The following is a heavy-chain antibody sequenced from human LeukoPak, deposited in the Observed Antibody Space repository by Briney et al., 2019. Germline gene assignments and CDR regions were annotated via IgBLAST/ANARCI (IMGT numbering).Heavy chain of an antibody. D-gene: IGHD7-27*01. V-gene: IGHV3-48*01. CDR2: ISASSATI. CDR1: GFTFSDYS. CDR3: ARDLNWGLDY. J-gene: IGHJ4*02. Sequence: GGSLRLSCAASGFTFSDYSVNWVRQAPGKGLEWISYISASSATIHYADSVKGRFSISRDNAKNSLYLQVSSLRAEDTAVYYCARDLNWGLDYWGQGTLVTVSS.